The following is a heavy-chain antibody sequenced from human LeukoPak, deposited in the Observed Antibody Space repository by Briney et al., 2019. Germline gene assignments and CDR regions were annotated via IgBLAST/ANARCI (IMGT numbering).Heavy chain of an antibody. D-gene: IGHD5-24*01. CDR2: IYYSGST. J-gene: IGHJ2*01. V-gene: IGHV4-59*08. CDR3: ARKGDGYNSGYFDL. CDR1: GGSISSYY. Sequence: SETLSLTCTVSGGSISSYYWSWIRQPPGKGLEWIGYIYYSGSTNYNPSLKSRVTISVDTSKNQFSLKLSSVTAADTAVYYCARKGDGYNSGYFDLWGRGTLVTVSS.